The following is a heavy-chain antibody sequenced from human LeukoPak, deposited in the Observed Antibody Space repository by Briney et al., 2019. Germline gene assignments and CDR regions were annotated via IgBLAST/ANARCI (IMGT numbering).Heavy chain of an antibody. CDR1: GFTFSGSA. Sequence: GGSLRLSCAASGFTFSGSAMHWVRQASGKGLEWVGRIRSKANSYATAYAASVKGWFTISRDDSKNTAYLQVNSLKTEDTAVYYCTRPDWGGDYWGQGTLVTVSS. J-gene: IGHJ4*02. V-gene: IGHV3-73*01. D-gene: IGHD7-27*01. CDR2: IRSKANSYAT. CDR3: TRPDWGGDY.